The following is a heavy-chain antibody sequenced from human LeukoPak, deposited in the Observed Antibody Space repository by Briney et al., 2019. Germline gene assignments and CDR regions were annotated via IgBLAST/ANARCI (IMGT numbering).Heavy chain of an antibody. J-gene: IGHJ6*01. Sequence: PSETLSLTCTVSGGSISSYYWSWIRQPAGKGLEWIGRIYTSGSTNYNPSLERRVTMSLDTSKNQISLELSSVTAADTAVYYCARDRVSGWFGETLTADGLDVWGQGTTVTVSS. V-gene: IGHV4-4*07. CDR1: GGSISSYY. CDR2: IYTSGST. D-gene: IGHD3-10*01. CDR3: ARDRVSGWFGETLTADGLDV.